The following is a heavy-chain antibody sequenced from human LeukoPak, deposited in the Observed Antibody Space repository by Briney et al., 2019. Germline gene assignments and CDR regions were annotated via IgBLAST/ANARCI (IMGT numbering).Heavy chain of an antibody. D-gene: IGHD2-21*02. Sequence: KSSETLSLTCTVSGGSISSSSYYWGWIRQPPGKGLEWIGSIYYSGSTYYNPSLKSRVTISVDTSKNQFSLKLSSVTAADTAVYYCAREGDIVVVTAIGAFDIWGQGTMVTVSS. CDR1: GGSISSSSYY. V-gene: IGHV4-39*07. CDR2: IYYSGST. J-gene: IGHJ3*02. CDR3: AREGDIVVVTAIGAFDI.